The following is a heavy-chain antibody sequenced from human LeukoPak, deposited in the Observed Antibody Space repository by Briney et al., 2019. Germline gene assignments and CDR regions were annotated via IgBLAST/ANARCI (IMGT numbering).Heavy chain of an antibody. D-gene: IGHD6-13*01. J-gene: IGHJ4*02. CDR3: ARVEAAAVLNY. V-gene: IGHV4-34*01. CDR1: GGSFSGYY. Sequence: SETLSLTCAVYGGSFSGYYWSWIRQPPGKGLEWIGGINHSGSTNYNPSLKSRVTISVDTSKNQFSLKLSSVTAADTAVYYCARVEAAAVLNYWGQGTLVTVSS. CDR2: INHSGST.